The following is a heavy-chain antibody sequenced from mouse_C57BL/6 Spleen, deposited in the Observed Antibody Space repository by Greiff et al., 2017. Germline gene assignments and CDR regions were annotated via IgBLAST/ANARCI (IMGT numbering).Heavy chain of an antibody. V-gene: IGHV2-2*01. CDR2: IWSGGST. CDR1: GFSLTSYG. Sequence: VKLQESGPGLVQPSQSLSITCTVSGFSLTSYGVHWVRQSPGKGLEWLGVIWSGGSTDYKAAFISRLSISKDNSKSQVFFKMNSLQADDTAIYYCARNSDYFDYWGQGTTLTVSS. CDR3: ARNSDYFDY. J-gene: IGHJ2*01.